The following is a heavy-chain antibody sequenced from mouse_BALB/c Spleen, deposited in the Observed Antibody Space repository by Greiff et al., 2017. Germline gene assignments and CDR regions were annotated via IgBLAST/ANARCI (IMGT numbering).Heavy chain of an antibody. CDR2: ISDGGSYT. Sequence: EVQRVESGGGLVKPGGSLKLSCAASGFTFSDYYMYWVRQTPEKRLEWVATISDGGSYTYYPDSVKGRFTISRDNAKNNLYLQMSSLKSEDTAMYYCARDGNYRYWFAYWGQGTLVTVSA. D-gene: IGHD2-14*01. J-gene: IGHJ3*01. CDR3: ARDGNYRYWFAY. V-gene: IGHV5-4*02. CDR1: GFTFSDYY.